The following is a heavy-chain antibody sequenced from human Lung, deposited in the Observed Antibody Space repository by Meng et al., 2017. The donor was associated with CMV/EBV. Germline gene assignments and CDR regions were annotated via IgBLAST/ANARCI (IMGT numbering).Heavy chain of an antibody. CDR2: IYHSGST. V-gene: IGHV4-4*02. CDR3: ASFPPPGKQWLVTDY. J-gene: IGHJ4*02. CDR1: GGSISSSTW. Sequence: QVQLAGSGPGMVNPSGTRSRTCSVSGGSISSSTWWSWVRQPPGKGLEWIGEIYHSGSTNYNPSLKSRVTISVDKSKNPFSLKLSSVTAADTAVYYCASFPPPGKQWLVTDYWGQGTLVTVSS. D-gene: IGHD6-19*01.